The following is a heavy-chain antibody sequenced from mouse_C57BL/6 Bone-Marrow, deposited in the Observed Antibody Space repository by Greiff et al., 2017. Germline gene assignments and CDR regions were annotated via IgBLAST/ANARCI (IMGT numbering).Heavy chain of an antibody. CDR1: GFSLTSYG. CDR3: ASSWFAY. CDR2: IWGVGST. Sequence: VKLVESGPGLVAPSQSLSITCTVSGFSLTSYGVDWVRQSPGKGLEWLGVIWGVGSTNYNSALKSRLSISKDNSKSQVFLKMNRLQTDDTAMYCCASSWFAYWGQGNLVTVSA. V-gene: IGHV2-6*01. J-gene: IGHJ3*01.